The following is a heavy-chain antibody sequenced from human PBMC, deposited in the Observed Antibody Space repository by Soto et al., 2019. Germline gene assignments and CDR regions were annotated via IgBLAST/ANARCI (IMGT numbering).Heavy chain of an antibody. CDR2: IIPIFGTA. J-gene: IGHJ5*02. CDR3: AVSVVPAALGSWFDP. Sequence: GASVKVSCKASGGTFSSYAISWVRQAPGQGLEWMGGIIPIFGTANYAQKFQGRVTITADESTSTAYMELSSLRSEDTAVYYCAVSVVPAALGSWFDPWGQGTLVTVSS. CDR1: GGTFSSYA. D-gene: IGHD2-2*01. V-gene: IGHV1-69*13.